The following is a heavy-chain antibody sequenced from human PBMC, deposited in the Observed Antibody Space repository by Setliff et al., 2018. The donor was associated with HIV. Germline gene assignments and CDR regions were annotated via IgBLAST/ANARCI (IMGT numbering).Heavy chain of an antibody. CDR3: TRTPAYIAASGLDY. V-gene: IGHV1-2*02. J-gene: IGHJ4*02. CDR1: GYIFTDYY. D-gene: IGHD6-13*01. Sequence: ASVKVSCKASGYIFTDYYVHWVRQAPGQGLEWMGWINPNTGDTNYAQKFQGRVTMTRDTSISTAYMEMSRLTSDDTAVYYCTRTPAYIAASGLDYWGLGTLVTVSS. CDR2: INPNTGDT.